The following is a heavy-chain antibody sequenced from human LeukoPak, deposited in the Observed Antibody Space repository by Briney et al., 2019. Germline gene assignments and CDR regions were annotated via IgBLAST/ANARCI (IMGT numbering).Heavy chain of an antibody. D-gene: IGHD2-2*02. CDR2: ISYDGSNK. Sequence: GGSLRLSCAASGFTFSSYAMHWVRQAPGKGLEWVAVISYDGSNKYYADSVKGRFTISRDNSKNTLYLQMNSLRAEDTAVYYCARDSIGYCSSTSCYTAGWFDPWGQGTLVTVSS. CDR3: ARDSIGYCSSTSCYTAGWFDP. CDR1: GFTFSSYA. J-gene: IGHJ5*02. V-gene: IGHV3-30-3*01.